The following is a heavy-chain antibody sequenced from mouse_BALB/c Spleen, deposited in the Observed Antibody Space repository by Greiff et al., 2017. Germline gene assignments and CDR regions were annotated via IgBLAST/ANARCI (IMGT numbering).Heavy chain of an antibody. J-gene: IGHJ2*01. CDR1: GFNIKDYY. Sequence: VQLQQSGAELVRPGASVKLSCTASGFNIKDYYMHWVKQRPEQGLEWIGWIDPENGDTEYAPKFQGKATMTADTSSNTAYLQLSSLTSEDTAVYYCNGGHYHLDYWGQGTTLTVSS. D-gene: IGHD1-2*01. CDR3: NGGHYHLDY. V-gene: IGHV14-4*02. CDR2: IDPENGDT.